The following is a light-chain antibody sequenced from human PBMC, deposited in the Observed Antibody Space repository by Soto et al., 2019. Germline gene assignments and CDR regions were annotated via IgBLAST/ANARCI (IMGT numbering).Light chain of an antibody. J-gene: IGLJ2*01. CDR3: EAWDDSLIGVL. CDR2: RTN. Sequence: QSVLTQPPSASGTPGQRVSITCSGSSSNIGSNIVNWYQQLPGRAPKLLIYRTNQRPSGVPDRFSAFKSGTSASLAISGLQSEDEADYYCEAWDDSLIGVLFGGGTKLTVL. V-gene: IGLV1-44*01. CDR1: SSNIGSNI.